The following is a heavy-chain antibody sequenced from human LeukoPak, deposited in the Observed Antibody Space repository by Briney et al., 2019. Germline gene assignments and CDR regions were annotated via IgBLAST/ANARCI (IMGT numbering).Heavy chain of an antibody. J-gene: IGHJ4*02. CDR3: TREIRYFDWFQADY. D-gene: IGHD3-9*01. CDR2: IRSKAYGGTA. V-gene: IGHV3-49*03. Sequence: GGSLRLSCTASGFTFGDHSVSWFRQAPGKGLEWVGFIRSKAYGGTAEYAASVKGRFTISRDDSKSVAYRQMDSLKTEDTAVYYCTREIRYFDWFQADYWGQGTLVTVSS. CDR1: GFTFGDHS.